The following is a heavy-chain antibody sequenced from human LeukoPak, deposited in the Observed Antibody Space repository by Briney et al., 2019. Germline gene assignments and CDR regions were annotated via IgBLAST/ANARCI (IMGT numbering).Heavy chain of an antibody. CDR3: AKDYDSSGSADYYDY. D-gene: IGHD3-22*01. CDR2: ISGSGGST. V-gene: IGHV3-23*01. Sequence: GGSLRLSCEASGFTFSRYGLTWVRQAPGQGLEWVSGISGSGGSTHYADSVKGRFTISRDNSRNTLYLQMNSLRAEDTAVYYCAKDYDSSGSADYYDYWGQGTLVTVSS. J-gene: IGHJ4*02. CDR1: GFTFSRYG.